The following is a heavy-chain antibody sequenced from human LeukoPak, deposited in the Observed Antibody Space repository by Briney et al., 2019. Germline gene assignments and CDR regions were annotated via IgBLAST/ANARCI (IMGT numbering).Heavy chain of an antibody. CDR1: GFTFTSYS. CDR3: ASGCWFLDY. Sequence: GGSLRLSCAASGFTFTSYSMTWARQAPGRGLEWVARIKEDGRDINYVDSVKGRFILSRDNAKNSVYLQMNSLRAEDTAVYYCASGCWFLDYWGEGTLDTVS. V-gene: IGHV3-7*05. J-gene: IGHJ4*02. CDR2: IKEDGRDI. D-gene: IGHD2-8*01.